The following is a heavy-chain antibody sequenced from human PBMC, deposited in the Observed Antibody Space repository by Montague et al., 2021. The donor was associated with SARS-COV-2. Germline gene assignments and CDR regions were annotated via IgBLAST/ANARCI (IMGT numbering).Heavy chain of an antibody. CDR1: GAPLSGYS. Sequence: SETLSLTCAVSGAPLSGYSWCSIRPPPGKWLGWLGAPSHGPATKSNPTLKSRAPVPVDTSRNQYSLKLNSVTAADPGIYYCASAPTFCDVLSGHDSELDVWGRGTLVIVSS. D-gene: IGHD3-16*01. J-gene: IGHJ3*01. CDR3: ASAPTFCDVLSGHDSELDV. CDR2: PSHGPAT. V-gene: IGHV4-34*01.